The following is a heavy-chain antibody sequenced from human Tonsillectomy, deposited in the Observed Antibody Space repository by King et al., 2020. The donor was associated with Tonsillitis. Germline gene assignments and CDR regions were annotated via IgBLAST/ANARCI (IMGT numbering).Heavy chain of an antibody. CDR2: IYYTGST. CDR3: ARGISDRGWTFEY. Sequence: LQLQESGPGLVKPSETLSLTCIVSRGSISSDSYRWAWVRQPPGKRLEWIGTIYYTGSTSYNPSLESRVTISVDTSKNQFSLKLSSVTAADTAVYYCARGISDRGWTFEYWGQGSLVTVSS. CDR1: RGSISSDSYR. V-gene: IGHV4-39*07. D-gene: IGHD6-19*01. J-gene: IGHJ4*02.